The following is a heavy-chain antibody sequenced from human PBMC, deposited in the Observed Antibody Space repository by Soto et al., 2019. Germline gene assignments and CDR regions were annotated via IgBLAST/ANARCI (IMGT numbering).Heavy chain of an antibody. CDR3: EREDYYDSSGYYNAFDP. V-gene: IGHV4-34*01. Sequence: QVQLQQWGAGLLKPSETLSLTCAVYGGSFSGYYWSWIRQPPGKGLEWIGEINHSGSTNYNPSLKSRVTISVDTSKNQFSLKLSCAAAADTAVYYCEREDYYDSSGYYNAFDPWGQGTLVTVSS. CDR2: INHSGST. D-gene: IGHD3-22*01. CDR1: GGSFSGYY. J-gene: IGHJ5*02.